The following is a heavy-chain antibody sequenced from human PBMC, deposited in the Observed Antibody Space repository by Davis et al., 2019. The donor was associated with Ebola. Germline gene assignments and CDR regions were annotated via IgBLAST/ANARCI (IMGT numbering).Heavy chain of an antibody. CDR1: GGSISSSSYY. CDR3: ARGDPMEFFDF. Sequence: MPGGSLRLSCTVSGGSISSSSYYWGWIRQPPGKGLEWIGSIYYSGSTYYNPSLKGRVAISIDWSQNQFSLKLDSITAADTAMYYCARGDPMEFFDFWGRGSLVTVSS. V-gene: IGHV4-39*07. CDR2: IYYSGST. D-gene: IGHD3-10*01. J-gene: IGHJ4*02.